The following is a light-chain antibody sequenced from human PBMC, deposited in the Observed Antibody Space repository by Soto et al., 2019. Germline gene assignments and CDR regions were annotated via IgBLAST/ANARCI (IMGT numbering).Light chain of an antibody. CDR2: GNS. CDR1: SSNIGAGYD. V-gene: IGLV1-40*01. Sequence: QSVLTQPPSVSGAPGQRGTISCTGSSSNIGAGYDVHWYQHLPGTAPKLLIYGNSNRPSGVPDRFSGSKSGTAASLALTGLQAEDEADYYCQSYDSSLSGRGVFGTGTKLTVL. J-gene: IGLJ1*01. CDR3: QSYDSSLSGRGV.